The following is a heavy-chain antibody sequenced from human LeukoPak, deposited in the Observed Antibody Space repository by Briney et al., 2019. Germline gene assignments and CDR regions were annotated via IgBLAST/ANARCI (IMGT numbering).Heavy chain of an antibody. J-gene: IGHJ4*02. V-gene: IGHV3-7*01. CDR3: ARVGTWELQRVFDF. CDR1: GFAFSSDC. Sequence: GGSLRLSCATSGFAFSSDCMPWVRQVPGKGLEWVANINREGNEKYYVDSVKGRFTISRDNAKNSVDLQMDSLRVEDTAVYYCARVGTWELQRVFDFWGQGTLVTVSS. CDR2: INREGNEK. D-gene: IGHD4-23*01.